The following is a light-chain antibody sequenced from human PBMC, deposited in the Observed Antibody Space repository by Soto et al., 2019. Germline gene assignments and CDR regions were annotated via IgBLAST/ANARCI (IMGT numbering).Light chain of an antibody. J-gene: IGKJ5*01. CDR3: QQSYSTPPT. CDR2: AAS. Sequence: DIQMTQSPSSLSASVGDRVTITCRASQSISSYLNWDQQKPGKAPELLIYAASSLQSGVPSRFSGSGSGTDFTLTISSLQPEEFATYYCQQSYSTPPTFGQGTRLEIK. V-gene: IGKV1-39*01. CDR1: QSISSY.